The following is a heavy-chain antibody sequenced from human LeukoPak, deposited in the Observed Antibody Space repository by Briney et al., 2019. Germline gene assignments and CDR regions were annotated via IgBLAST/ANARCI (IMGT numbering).Heavy chain of an antibody. D-gene: IGHD3/OR15-3a*01. CDR2: SSVYNANT. J-gene: IGHJ4*02. CDR1: GYTFTSYS. V-gene: IGHV1-18*01. CDR3: ARNTRDFDFASPPGIEY. Sequence: ASVKVSCKGSGYTFTSYSISWVRQAPGQGLEWVGWSSVYNANTNYAQKLQGRVTMTTDTSTSTAYMELRSLRSDDTAVYYCARNTRDFDFASPPGIEYWGQGTLVTVSS.